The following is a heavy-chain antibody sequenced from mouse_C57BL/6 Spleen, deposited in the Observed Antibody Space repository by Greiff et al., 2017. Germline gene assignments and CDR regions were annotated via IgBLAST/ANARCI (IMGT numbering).Heavy chain of an antibody. J-gene: IGHJ1*03. V-gene: IGHV1-12*01. CDR3: AGSTVVNWYFDV. CDR2: IYPGNGDT. Sequence: SGAELVRPGASVKMSCKASGYTFTSYNMHWVKQTPRQGLEWIGAIYPGNGDTSYNQKFKGKATLTVDKSSSTAYMQLSSLTSEDSAVYFCAGSTVVNWYFDVWGTGTTVTVSS. D-gene: IGHD1-1*01. CDR1: GYTFTSYN.